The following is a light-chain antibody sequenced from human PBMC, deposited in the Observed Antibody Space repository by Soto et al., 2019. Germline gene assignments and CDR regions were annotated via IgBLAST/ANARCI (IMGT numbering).Light chain of an antibody. Sequence: EIVMTQSAATLSVSPGERATVSCRASQSVNRNLAWYQQKPGQAPRLLIYDASPRATGIPARFSGSGSGTDFSLTISNLQSEDFAVYYCQQYNNGPLTFGGGTNVEIK. CDR3: QQYNNGPLT. CDR2: DAS. J-gene: IGKJ4*01. V-gene: IGKV3-15*01. CDR1: QSVNRN.